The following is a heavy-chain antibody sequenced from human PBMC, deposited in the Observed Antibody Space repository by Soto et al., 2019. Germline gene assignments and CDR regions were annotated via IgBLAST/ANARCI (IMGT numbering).Heavy chain of an antibody. D-gene: IGHD3-3*01. CDR1: GGSISSGDYY. CDR3: ARGLGDFWSGYYQFDY. V-gene: IGHV4-30-4*01. Sequence: SETLSLTCTVSGGSISSGDYYWSWIRQPPGKGLEWIGYIYYSGSTYYNPSLTSRVTISVDTSKNQFSLKLSSVTAADTAVYYCARGLGDFWSGYYQFDYWGQGTLVTVSS. CDR2: IYYSGST. J-gene: IGHJ4*02.